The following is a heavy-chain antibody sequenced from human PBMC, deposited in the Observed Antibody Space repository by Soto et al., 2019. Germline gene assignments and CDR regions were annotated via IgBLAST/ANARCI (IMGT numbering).Heavy chain of an antibody. CDR2: IIPMFGIV. D-gene: IGHD3-9*01. V-gene: IGHV1-69*12. CDR3: AREVGGSGLQF. CDR1: GGNFNSYG. J-gene: IGHJ4*02. Sequence: QVHLVQSGTEARKPGSSVNVSCETSGGNFNSYGFNWVRQVPGQRLEWMGGIIPMFGIVKVGEIFQPRVAVTADQSTSKVYMELTLLRPEETAVNYCAREVGGSGLQFWCKGTMFIVSS.